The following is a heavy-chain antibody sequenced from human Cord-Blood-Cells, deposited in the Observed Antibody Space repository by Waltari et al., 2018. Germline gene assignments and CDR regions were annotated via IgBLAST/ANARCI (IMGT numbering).Heavy chain of an antibody. V-gene: IGHV1-8*01. CDR1: GYTYTSYD. D-gene: IGHD5-18*01. CDR3: ARADVDTAIDY. J-gene: IGHJ4*02. Sequence: QVQLVQSGAEVKQPGASVKVPCKASGYTYTSYDSNWVRKATGQGLEWMGWMNPNIGNTGYAQKFQGRVTMTRNTSIITAYMELSSLRSEDTAVYYCARADVDTAIDYWGQGTLVTVSS. CDR2: MNPNIGNT.